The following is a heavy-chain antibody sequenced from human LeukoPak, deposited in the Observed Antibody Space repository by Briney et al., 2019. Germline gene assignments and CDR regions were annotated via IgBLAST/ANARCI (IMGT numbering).Heavy chain of an antibody. CDR3: AKDPAGYYDSIGFDY. J-gene: IGHJ4*02. CDR1: GFSFSTYG. Sequence: PGGSLRLSCATSGFSFSTYGMHWVRQALGKGLDWVSFISYDGIETNYADSVKGRFTISRDNSKNTLYLQMNSLRAEDTAVYYCAKDPAGYYDSIGFDYWGQGTLVTVSS. V-gene: IGHV3-30*02. CDR2: ISYDGIET. D-gene: IGHD3-22*01.